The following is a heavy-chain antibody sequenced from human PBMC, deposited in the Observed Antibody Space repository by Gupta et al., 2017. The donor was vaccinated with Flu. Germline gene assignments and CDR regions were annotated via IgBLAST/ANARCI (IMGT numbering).Heavy chain of an antibody. J-gene: IGHJ4*02. Sequence: EVQLVESGGGLVKPGGSLRLPCAASGFTFSNAWMSWVRQAPGKGLEWVGRIKSKTDGGTTDYAAPVKGRFTISRDDSKNTLYLQMNSLKTEDTAVYYCTTSGLLSKWELGFDYWGQGTLVTVSS. CDR3: TTSGLLSKWELGFDY. CDR2: IKSKTDGGTT. V-gene: IGHV3-15*01. CDR1: GFTFSNAW. D-gene: IGHD1-26*01.